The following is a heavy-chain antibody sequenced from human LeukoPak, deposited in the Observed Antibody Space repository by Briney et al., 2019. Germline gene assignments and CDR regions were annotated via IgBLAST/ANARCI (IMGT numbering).Heavy chain of an antibody. CDR2: IYYSGTT. V-gene: IGHV4-59*01. CDR1: GGSISSYY. D-gene: IGHD3-22*01. CDR3: AGTYYYDSSGYYHYSL. Sequence: PSETLSLTCTVPGGSISSYYWSWIRQPPGKGLEWIGYIYYSGTTNYNPSLKSRVTISVDTSKNQFSLKLSSVTAADTAVYYCAGTYYYDSSGYYHYSLWGQGTLVTVSS. J-gene: IGHJ4*02.